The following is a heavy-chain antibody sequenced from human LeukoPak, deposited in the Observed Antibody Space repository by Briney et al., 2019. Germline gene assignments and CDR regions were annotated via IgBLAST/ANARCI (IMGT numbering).Heavy chain of an antibody. J-gene: IGHJ4*02. Sequence: GASVKVSCKGSGYTFTGYYMHWVRQAPGQGLEWMGQINPNSGGTNYAQKFQGRVTMTRDTSISTAYMELSRLRSDDTAVYYCARDRFGVAARPVGNDYWGQGTLVTVSS. CDR3: ARDRFGVAARPVGNDY. CDR1: GYTFTGYY. V-gene: IGHV1-2*06. CDR2: INPNSGGT. D-gene: IGHD6-6*01.